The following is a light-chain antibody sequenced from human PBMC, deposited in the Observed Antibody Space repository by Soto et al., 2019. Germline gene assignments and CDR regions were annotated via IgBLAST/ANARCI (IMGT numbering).Light chain of an antibody. Sequence: DIQMTQSPSTLSASVGDRVTITCRASQSISSWLAWYQQKPGKAPNLLIYKASSLESGVPSRFSGSGSGTEFTLTISSLLSEDFAVYSCQQYNNWPLTFGGGTKVDI. J-gene: IGKJ4*01. V-gene: IGKV1-5*03. CDR2: KAS. CDR3: QQYNNWPLT. CDR1: QSISSW.